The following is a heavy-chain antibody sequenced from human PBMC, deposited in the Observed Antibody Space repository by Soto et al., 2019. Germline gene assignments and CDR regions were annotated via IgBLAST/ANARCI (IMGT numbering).Heavy chain of an antibody. V-gene: IGHV3-23*01. D-gene: IGHD3-16*01. CDR2: VSGSGGST. Sequence: VQLLESGGGLVQPGGSLRLSCAASGFTFSNYAMSWVRQAPGKGLEWVSAVSGSGGSTYYVDSVKGRFTISRVNSKNALYLQMNSLRAEDTAVYYCAKTYGVMEGDFDFWGQGTLVTVSS. J-gene: IGHJ4*02. CDR3: AKTYGVMEGDFDF. CDR1: GFTFSNYA.